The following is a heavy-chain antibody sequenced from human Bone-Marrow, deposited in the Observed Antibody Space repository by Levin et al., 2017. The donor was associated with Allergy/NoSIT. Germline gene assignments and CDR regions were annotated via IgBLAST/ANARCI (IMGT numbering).Heavy chain of an antibody. D-gene: IGHD2-15*01. Sequence: GASVKVSCAASGFTFSSYWMHWVRQAPGKGLVWVSRINNDGSSIIYADSVKGRFTVSRDNAKNTLHLQMNSLRAEDTAVYYCARMVGVGYWGQGTLVTVSS. CDR2: INNDGSSI. V-gene: IGHV3-74*01. J-gene: IGHJ4*02. CDR3: ARMVGVGY. CDR1: GFTFSSYW.